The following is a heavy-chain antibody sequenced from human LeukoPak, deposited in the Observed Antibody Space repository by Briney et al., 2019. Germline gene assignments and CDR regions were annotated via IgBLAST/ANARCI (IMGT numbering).Heavy chain of an antibody. V-gene: IGHV1-3*01. CDR2: INVGNGNT. Sequence: ASVKVSCKASGYTFASYAMHWVRQAPGQRLEWMGWINVGNGNTKYSQKFQGRVTITRDTSAGTAYMELSSLRSEDTAVYYCARVSSNWRDFDYWGQGTLVTVSS. CDR1: GYTFASYA. J-gene: IGHJ4*02. D-gene: IGHD6-13*01. CDR3: ARVSSNWRDFDY.